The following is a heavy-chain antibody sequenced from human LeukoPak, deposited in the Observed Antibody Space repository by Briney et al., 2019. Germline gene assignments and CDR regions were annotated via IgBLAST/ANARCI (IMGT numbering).Heavy chain of an antibody. CDR1: GGSFSGYY. D-gene: IGHD2/OR15-2a*01. J-gene: IGHJ5*02. Sequence: SETLSLTCAVYGGSFSGYYWSWIRQPPGKGLEWIGEINHSGSTNYNPSLKSRVTISVDTSKNQFSLKVSSVTAADTAVYYCARGRLGLSWFDPWGQGTLVTVSS. CDR2: INHSGST. V-gene: IGHV4-34*01. CDR3: ARGRLGLSWFDP.